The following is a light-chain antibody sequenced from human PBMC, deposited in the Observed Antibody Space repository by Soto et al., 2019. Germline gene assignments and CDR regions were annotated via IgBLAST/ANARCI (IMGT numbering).Light chain of an antibody. J-gene: IGKJ5*01. Sequence: DIVLTQSPATLSLSPGERATLSCRAGQSVSSYIAWYQQKPGQAPRLLIYDASNRATGIPARFSGSGSGTDFTLTISSLEPEDFAVYYCQQRMSWQITFGQGTRLEIK. CDR2: DAS. CDR3: QQRMSWQIT. V-gene: IGKV3-11*01. CDR1: QSVSSY.